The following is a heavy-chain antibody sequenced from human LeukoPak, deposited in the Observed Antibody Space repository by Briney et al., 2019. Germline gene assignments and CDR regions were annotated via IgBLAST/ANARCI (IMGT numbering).Heavy chain of an antibody. Sequence: LPGGSLRLSCVASGFIFRNYYMHWVRQVPGKGLVWVSRISGDGSSIFYADSVKGRFTISRDNAKNSLYVQMNSLRADDSAVYYCARSSNGVYIQWGQGTLVTDSS. V-gene: IGHV3-74*01. CDR2: ISGDGSSI. J-gene: IGHJ4*02. CDR3: ARSSNGVYIQ. D-gene: IGHD2-8*01. CDR1: GFIFRNYY.